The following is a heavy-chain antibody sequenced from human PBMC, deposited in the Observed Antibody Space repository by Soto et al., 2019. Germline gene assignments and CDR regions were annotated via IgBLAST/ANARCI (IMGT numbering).Heavy chain of an antibody. Sequence: SETLSLTCTVSGGSISSSSYYWGWIRQPPGKGLEWIGSIYYSGSTYYNPSLKSRVTISVDTSKNQFSLKLSSVTAADTAVYYCAARLDYIVVVPAAIMPSYGMDVWGQGTTVTSP. CDR3: AARLDYIVVVPAAIMPSYGMDV. V-gene: IGHV4-39*01. D-gene: IGHD2-2*02. J-gene: IGHJ6*02. CDR1: GGSISSSSYY. CDR2: IYYSGST.